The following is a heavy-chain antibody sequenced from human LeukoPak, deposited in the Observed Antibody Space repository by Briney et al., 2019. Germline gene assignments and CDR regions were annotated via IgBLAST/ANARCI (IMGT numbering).Heavy chain of an antibody. CDR1: GFTFRSYW. V-gene: IGHV3-74*01. Sequence: GGSLRLSCAASGFTFRSYWMHWVRQAPGKGLVWVSRISNDGSTINYADTVKGRFTISRDNVNNTLYLQMNSLRAEDTAVYYCAPNWFDPWGQGTLATVSS. CDR2: ISNDGSTI. CDR3: APNWFDP. J-gene: IGHJ5*02.